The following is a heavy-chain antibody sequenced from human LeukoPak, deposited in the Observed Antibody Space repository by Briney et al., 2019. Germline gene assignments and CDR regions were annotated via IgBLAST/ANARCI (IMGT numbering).Heavy chain of an antibody. V-gene: IGHV3-72*01. CDR3: TTTAYSGSYSLDY. D-gene: IGHD1-26*01. CDR2: SRNKANSYTI. Sequence: GGSLRLSWAASGFTFSVHYMDWVRQAPRKGLEWVGRSRNKANSYTIEYAASVKGRFTISRDDSKNSLYLQMNSLKTEDTAVYYCTTTAYSGSYSLDYWGQGTLVTVSS. CDR1: GFTFSVHY. J-gene: IGHJ4*02.